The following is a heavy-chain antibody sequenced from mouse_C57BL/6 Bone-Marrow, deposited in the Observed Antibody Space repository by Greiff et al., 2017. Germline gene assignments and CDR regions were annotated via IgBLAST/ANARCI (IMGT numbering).Heavy chain of an antibody. D-gene: IGHD2-2*01. CDR2: IYPGSGNT. Sequence: VKLMESGAELVRPGASVKLSCKASGYTFTDYYINWVKQRPGQGLEWIAMIYPGSGNTYYNEKFKGKATLTAEKSSSTAYMQLSSLTSEDSAVYFCARTTMVTTHYFDYWGQGTTLTVSS. CDR3: ARTTMVTTHYFDY. J-gene: IGHJ2*01. V-gene: IGHV1-76*01. CDR1: GYTFTDYY.